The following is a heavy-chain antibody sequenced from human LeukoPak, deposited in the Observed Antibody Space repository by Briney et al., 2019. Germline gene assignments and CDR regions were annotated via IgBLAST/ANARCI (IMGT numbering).Heavy chain of an antibody. Sequence: ASAKVSCKASGYTFTSYYMHWVRQAPGQGLEWMGWISAYNGNTNYAQKLQGRVTITTDTSTSTAYMELRSLRSDDTAVYYCARAPVDGYCGGDCYLTHWGQGTLVTVSS. V-gene: IGHV1-18*04. D-gene: IGHD2-21*02. J-gene: IGHJ4*02. CDR3: ARAPVDGYCGGDCYLTH. CDR2: ISAYNGNT. CDR1: GYTFTSYY.